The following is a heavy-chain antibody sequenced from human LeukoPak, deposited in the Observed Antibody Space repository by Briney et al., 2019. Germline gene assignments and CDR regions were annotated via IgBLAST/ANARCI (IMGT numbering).Heavy chain of an antibody. J-gene: IGHJ3*02. Sequence: PGGSLRLSWEAGGLAFSSSGMQSARQATCKEQEWGGGIWYDGSSKYYADSVKGRFTISRDNSKNTLYLQMNSVRAEDTAVYYCARDRQWLVLRTDAFDIWGQGTMVTVSS. CDR1: GLAFSSSG. V-gene: IGHV3-33*01. CDR3: ARDRQWLVLRTDAFDI. D-gene: IGHD6-19*01. CDR2: IWYDGSSK.